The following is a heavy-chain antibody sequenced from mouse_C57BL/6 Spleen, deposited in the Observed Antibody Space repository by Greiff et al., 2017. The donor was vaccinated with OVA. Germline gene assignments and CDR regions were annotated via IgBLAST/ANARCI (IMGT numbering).Heavy chain of an antibody. CDR1: GYTFTSYW. CDR2: INPSNGGT. Sequence: QVQLQQPGTELVKPGASVKLSCKASGYTFTSYWMHWVKQRPGQGLEWIGNINPSNGGTNYNEKFKSKATLTVDKSSSTAYMQLSSLTSEDSAVYDCARSNYPYYYAMDYWGQGTSVTVAS. D-gene: IGHD1-1*01. CDR3: ARSNYPYYYAMDY. V-gene: IGHV1-53*01. J-gene: IGHJ4*01.